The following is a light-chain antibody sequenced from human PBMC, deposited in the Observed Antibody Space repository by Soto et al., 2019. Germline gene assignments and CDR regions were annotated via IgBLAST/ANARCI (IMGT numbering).Light chain of an antibody. CDR3: QQSDSTLLFT. V-gene: IGKV3-20*01. CDR1: QSVTSNY. Sequence: EIVLTQSPGTLSVSPGERATLSCRASQSVTSNYITWYQQIPGQAPRLLIHGASSRAAGIPDRFSGSGSGTDFTLTISRLEPADFATYFCQQSDSTLLFTFGPGTKVDIK. J-gene: IGKJ3*01. CDR2: GAS.